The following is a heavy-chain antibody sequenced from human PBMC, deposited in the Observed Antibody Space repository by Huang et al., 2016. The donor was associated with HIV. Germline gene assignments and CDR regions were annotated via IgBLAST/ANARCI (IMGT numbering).Heavy chain of an antibody. CDR3: AHRYITPSLRSGFDAFDI. V-gene: IGHV2-5*01. CDR1: GFSLTTSGVG. D-gene: IGHD1-20*01. Sequence: QITLKESGPALVKPSQTLTLTCSVSGFSLTTSGVGVGWIRQPPGKALEWLALSYWNDEKRYNPLLRNRLSITRDTSKRQVVLRLTNVNPVDTATYHWAHRYITPSLRSGFDAFDIWGQGTMVAVSS. J-gene: IGHJ3*02. CDR2: SYWNDEK.